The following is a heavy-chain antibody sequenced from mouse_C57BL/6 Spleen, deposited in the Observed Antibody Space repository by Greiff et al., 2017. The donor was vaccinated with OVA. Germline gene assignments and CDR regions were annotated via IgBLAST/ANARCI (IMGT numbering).Heavy chain of an antibody. CDR1: GFTFSSYG. V-gene: IGHV5-6*02. J-gene: IGHJ2*01. Sequence: EVKLVESGGDLVKPGGSLKLSCAASGFTFSSYGMSWVRQTPDKRLEWVATISSGGSYTYYPDSVKGRFTISRDNAKNTLYLQMSSLKSEDTAMYYCARRGTNGFDYWGQGTTLTVSS. CDR2: ISSGGSYT. CDR3: ARRGTNGFDY.